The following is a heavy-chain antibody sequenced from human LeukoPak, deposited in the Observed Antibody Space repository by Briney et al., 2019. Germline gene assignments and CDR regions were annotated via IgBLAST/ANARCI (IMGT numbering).Heavy chain of an antibody. V-gene: IGHV3-30*18. CDR1: GFTFNNYG. Sequence: PGGSLRLSCAASGFTFNNYGMHYVRQAPGKGLEWVAVVSDDGRNKNYADSVKGRFTISRDSSNNTLYLQMNSLRAEDTGVYFCAKDRETTASGTFDFRGQGPLVTVSS. CDR2: VSDDGRNK. CDR3: AKDRETTASGTFDF. J-gene: IGHJ4*02. D-gene: IGHD6-13*01.